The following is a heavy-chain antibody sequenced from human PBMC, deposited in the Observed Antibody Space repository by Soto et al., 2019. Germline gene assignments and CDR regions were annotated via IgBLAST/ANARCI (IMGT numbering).Heavy chain of an antibody. V-gene: IGHV1-3*02. D-gene: IGHD3-16*01. Sequence: QVQLVQSGAEVKKPGASVKVSCKASGYTFTTYSMHWVRQAPGHGLEWMGWSNAGNGYTQYSQDFQGRVTITRDTSASTAYMELSSLRSEDMAVYYCARDGGSGMDVWGQGTTVTVSS. CDR2: SNAGNGYT. J-gene: IGHJ6*02. CDR3: ARDGGSGMDV. CDR1: GYTFTTYS.